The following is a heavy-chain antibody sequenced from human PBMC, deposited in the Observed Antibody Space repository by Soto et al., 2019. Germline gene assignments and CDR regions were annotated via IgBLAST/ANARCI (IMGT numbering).Heavy chain of an antibody. V-gene: IGHV3-23*01. CDR3: ARVPYCSSSGCYSWFDP. Sequence: GGSLRLSCAASEFTFSSYAMSWVRQAPGKGLEWVSSISGSGGSTYYADSVKGRFTISRDSSKNTLYLQMNSLRAEDTAVYYCARVPYCSSSGCYSWFDPWGQGTLVTSPQ. D-gene: IGHD2-2*01. J-gene: IGHJ5*02. CDR2: ISGSGGST. CDR1: EFTFSSYA.